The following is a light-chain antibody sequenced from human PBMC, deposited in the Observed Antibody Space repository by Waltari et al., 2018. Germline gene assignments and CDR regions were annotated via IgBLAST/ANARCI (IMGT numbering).Light chain of an antibody. CDR3: QSADSSGTHWV. CDR2: KDS. V-gene: IGLV3-25*03. CDR1: ALPKHY. J-gene: IGLJ3*02. Sequence: SYELTQPPSVSVSPGQTARITCSGDALPKHYAYWYQQKPGQAPVLAIYKDSERPSGIPERFSGSSSGTTVTLTISGVQAEDEADYYCQSADSSGTHWVFGGGTKLIVL.